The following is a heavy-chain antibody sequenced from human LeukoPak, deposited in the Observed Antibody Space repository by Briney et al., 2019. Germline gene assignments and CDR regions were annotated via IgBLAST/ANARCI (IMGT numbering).Heavy chain of an antibody. J-gene: IGHJ5*02. CDR2: IYPGDSDT. Sequence: GESLKISCKGSGYSFTSYWIGWVRQMPGKGLEWMGIIYPGDSDTRYSPSFQGQVTISADKSISTAYLQWSSLNASNTAMYYCARTVIAARQDWFDPWGQGTLVTVSS. CDR1: GYSFTSYW. CDR3: ARTVIAARQDWFDP. D-gene: IGHD6-6*01. V-gene: IGHV5-51*01.